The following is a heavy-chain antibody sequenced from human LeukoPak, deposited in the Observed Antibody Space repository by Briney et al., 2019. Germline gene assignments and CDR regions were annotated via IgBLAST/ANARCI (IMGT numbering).Heavy chain of an antibody. J-gene: IGHJ4*02. CDR1: GFTVSSNY. D-gene: IGHD5-18*01. V-gene: IGHV3-66*04. CDR3: ARRGHGYGSPFDY. Sequence: PGGSLRLSCAASGFTVSSNYMNWVRQAPGKGLEWVSMIYTGGNTFYTDSVKGRFTISRDNSKNTLDLLMNSLRAEDTAVYYCARRGHGYGSPFDYWGQGTLVTVSS. CDR2: IYTGGNT.